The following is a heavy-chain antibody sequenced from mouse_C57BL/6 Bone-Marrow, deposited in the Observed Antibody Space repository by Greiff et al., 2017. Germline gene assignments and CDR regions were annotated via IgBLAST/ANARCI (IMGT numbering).Heavy chain of an antibody. Sequence: DVMLVESGGGLVQPGGSMKLSCAASGFTFSDAWMDWVRQSPEKGLEWVAEIRNKANNHATDYAESVKGRFTISRDDSKSSVYLQMNSLRAEDTGIYYCTGNYDYHGYFDVWGTGTTVTVSS. CDR3: TGNYDYHGYFDV. J-gene: IGHJ1*03. D-gene: IGHD2-4*01. V-gene: IGHV6-6*01. CDR1: GFTFSDAW. CDR2: IRNKANNHAT.